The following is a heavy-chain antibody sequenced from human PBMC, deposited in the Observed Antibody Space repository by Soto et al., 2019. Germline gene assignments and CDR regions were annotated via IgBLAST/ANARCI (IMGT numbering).Heavy chain of an antibody. CDR3: ARLRSYYDSSGYVDY. CDR1: GGSISSSSYY. D-gene: IGHD3-22*01. CDR2: IYYSGST. V-gene: IGHV4-39*01. Sequence: SETLSLTCTVSGGSISSSSYYWGWIRQPPGKGLEWIGSIYYSGSTYDNPSLKSRVTISVDTSKNQFSLKLSSVTAADTAVYYCARLRSYYDSSGYVDYWGQGPLVTVAS. J-gene: IGHJ4*02.